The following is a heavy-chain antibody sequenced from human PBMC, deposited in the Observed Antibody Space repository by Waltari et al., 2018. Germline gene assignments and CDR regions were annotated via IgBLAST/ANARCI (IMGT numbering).Heavy chain of an antibody. CDR1: GFAFSSCA. CDR3: ARALGSGSFLIDF. Sequence: QVQLVESGGGVVQPGRSLRLSCAASGFAFSSCAMHWVRQAPGKGLEWVGVIWSEGSYEYYADPVKGRFTVARDNSKTALFVQMNSLRAEDTAVYYCARALGSGSFLIDFWGQGTLVTVSS. CDR2: IWSEGSYE. D-gene: IGHD3-10*01. J-gene: IGHJ4*02. V-gene: IGHV3-33*01.